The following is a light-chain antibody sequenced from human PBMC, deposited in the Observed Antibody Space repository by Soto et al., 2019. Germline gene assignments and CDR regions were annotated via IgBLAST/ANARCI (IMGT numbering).Light chain of an antibody. J-gene: IGLJ2*01. CDR2: DVN. CDR1: SSDVGGYDY. Sequence: QSALTQPVSVSGSPGQSITISCTGTSSDVGGYDYVSWYQQHPGKAPKLMLYDVNNRPSGVSNRFSGSKSGNTASLTISGLQAEDEADYYCSSYTSSITLVFGAGTKLTVL. V-gene: IGLV2-14*03. CDR3: SSYTSSITLV.